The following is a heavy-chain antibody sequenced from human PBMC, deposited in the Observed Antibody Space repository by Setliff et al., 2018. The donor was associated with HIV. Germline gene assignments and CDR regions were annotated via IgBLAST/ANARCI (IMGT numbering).Heavy chain of an antibody. CDR1: GGSISSSSYY. V-gene: IGHV4-39*01. J-gene: IGHJ5*02. D-gene: IGHD3-10*01. CDR2: IYYSGST. Sequence: TLSLTCPVAGGSISSSSYYWGWIRQPPGKGLEWIGSIYYSGSTYYNTSLKIRVTISVDTSKNQFSLKLSSVAAADTALYYCARLYYLVCNCFDPWGQGTLVTVSS. CDR3: ARLYYLVCNCFDP.